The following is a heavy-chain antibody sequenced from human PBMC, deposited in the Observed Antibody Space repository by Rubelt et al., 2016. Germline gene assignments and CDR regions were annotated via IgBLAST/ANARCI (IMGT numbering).Heavy chain of an antibody. CDR1: GGSFSGYY. Sequence: QVQLQQWGAGLLKPSETLSLTCAVYGGSFSGYYWSWIRQPPGKGLEWIGEINHSGSTNYNPSLKSRVTISVDTAKNQVSLKLSSVTAADTAVYYCARLGAYYYDSSGSFDYWGQGTLVTVSS. CDR2: INHSGST. D-gene: IGHD3-22*01. CDR3: ARLGAYYYDSSGSFDY. J-gene: IGHJ4*02. V-gene: IGHV4-34*01.